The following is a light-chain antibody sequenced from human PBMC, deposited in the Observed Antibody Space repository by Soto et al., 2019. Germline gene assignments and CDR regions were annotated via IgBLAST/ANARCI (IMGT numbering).Light chain of an antibody. CDR2: GAS. CDR3: QQYDNSVWT. Sequence: EIVLTQSPGILSLSPGERASLSCGASQSISSSFLAWYQQKPGQAPRLLIYGASSRATGIPDRFSGSGSGTDFTLTISRLEPEDLAVYYCQQYDNSVWTFGQGTKVDI. V-gene: IGKV3-20*01. J-gene: IGKJ1*01. CDR1: QSISSSF.